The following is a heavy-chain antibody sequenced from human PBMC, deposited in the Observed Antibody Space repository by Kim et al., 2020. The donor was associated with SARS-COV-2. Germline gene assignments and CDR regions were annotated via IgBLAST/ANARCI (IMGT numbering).Heavy chain of an antibody. J-gene: IGHJ5*02. Sequence: SLKSRVTISVDTSKNQFSLKLSSVTAADTAVYYCARRSLSGSYRYNWFDPWGQGTLVTVSS. D-gene: IGHD1-26*01. CDR3: ARRSLSGSYRYNWFDP. V-gene: IGHV4-39*01.